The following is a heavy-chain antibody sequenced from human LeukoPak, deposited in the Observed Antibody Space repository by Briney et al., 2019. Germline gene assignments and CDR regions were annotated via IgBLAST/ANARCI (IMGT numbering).Heavy chain of an antibody. CDR1: GGTFSSYA. V-gene: IGHV1-69*13. CDR3: SRGLGYCNGPSGRCLVYYYGMDV. J-gene: IGHJ6*04. Sequence: ASVKVSCKASGGTFSSYAISWVRQAPGQGLELMGGVIPIFGTANYAQKFQGRVTITADESTSTAYMELSSLRSEDTAVYYCSRGLGYCNGPSGRCLVYYYGMDVWGKGTTVTVSS. CDR2: VIPIFGTA. D-gene: IGHD2-15*01.